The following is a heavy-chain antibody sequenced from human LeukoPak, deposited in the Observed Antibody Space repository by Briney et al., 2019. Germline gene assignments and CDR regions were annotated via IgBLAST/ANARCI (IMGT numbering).Heavy chain of an antibody. J-gene: IGHJ5*02. D-gene: IGHD6-19*01. CDR3: ARGSSGWSSWFDP. V-gene: IGHV1-18*01. Sequence: PRASVTVSCKASGYTFTSYGISWVRQAPGQGLEWMGWISAYNGNTNYAQKLQGRVTMTTDTSTSTAYMELRSLRADDTAVYYCARGSSGWSSWFDPWGQGTLVTVSS. CDR1: GYTFTSYG. CDR2: ISAYNGNT.